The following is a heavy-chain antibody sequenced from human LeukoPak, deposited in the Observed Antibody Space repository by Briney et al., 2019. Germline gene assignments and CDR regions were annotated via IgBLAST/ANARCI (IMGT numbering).Heavy chain of an antibody. V-gene: IGHV1-69*13. Sequence: SVKVSCKTSGGTFSSYAISWVRQAPGQGLEWIGDIIPIFDTANYAQKFQGRVTITADESATTSCMELSSLRSEDTAVYYCARDATVRGPYGGHHFYSYMDVWGKGTTVTISS. J-gene: IGHJ6*03. CDR2: IIPIFDTA. CDR1: GGTFSSYA. D-gene: IGHD3-10*01. CDR3: ARDATVRGPYGGHHFYSYMDV.